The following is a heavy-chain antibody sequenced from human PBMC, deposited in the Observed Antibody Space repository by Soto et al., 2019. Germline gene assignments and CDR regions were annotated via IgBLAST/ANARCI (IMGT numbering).Heavy chain of an antibody. CDR1: GGSISSGGYY. CDR2: IYYSGST. V-gene: IGHV4-31*03. Sequence: SETLSLTCTVSGGSISSGGYYWSWIRQHPGKGLEWIGYIYYSGSTYYNPPLKSRVTISVDTSKNQFSLKLSSVTAADTAVYYCASQVVVAATVDYWGQGTLVTVSS. CDR3: ASQVVVAATVDY. D-gene: IGHD2-15*01. J-gene: IGHJ4*02.